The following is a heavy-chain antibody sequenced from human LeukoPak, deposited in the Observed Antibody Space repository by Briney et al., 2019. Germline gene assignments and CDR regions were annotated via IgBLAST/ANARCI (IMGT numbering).Heavy chain of an antibody. V-gene: IGHV1-3*04. D-gene: IGHD3-3*01. CDR2: ISTPSGQT. CDR1: GYTFTSYD. J-gene: IGHJ5*02. Sequence: ASVKVSCKASGYTFTSYDIHWVRQAPGQSLEWMGWISTPSGQTEYSQKFQGRVTITRDTSASTAYLEVDSLRSEDTAVYYCAGTGAYYGWFDPWGQGTLVTVSS. CDR3: AGTGAYYGWFDP.